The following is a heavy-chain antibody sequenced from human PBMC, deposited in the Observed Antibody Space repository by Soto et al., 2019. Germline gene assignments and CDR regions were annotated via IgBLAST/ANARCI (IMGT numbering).Heavy chain of an antibody. J-gene: IGHJ4*02. CDR1: GYTFSNYG. CDR3: ARAGLLRYFDWLPSRYYFDY. V-gene: IGHV1-3*01. CDR2: INAGNGNT. Sequence: ASVKVSCKASGYTFSNYGIHWVRQAPGQRLEWMGLINAGNGNTKYSQKFQGRVTLTRDTLAGTAYMELSRLRSDDTAVSYCARAGLLRYFDWLPSRYYFDYWGQRTLVTVSS. D-gene: IGHD3-9*01.